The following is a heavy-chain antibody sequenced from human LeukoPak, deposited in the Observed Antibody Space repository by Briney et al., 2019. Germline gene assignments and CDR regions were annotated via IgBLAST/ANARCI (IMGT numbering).Heavy chain of an antibody. J-gene: IGHJ4*02. CDR2: ISGSGGST. V-gene: IGHV3-23*01. Sequence: GGSLRLSCAASGFTFSSSAMSWVRQAPGKGLEWVSGISGSGGSTNYADSVKGRFTISRDNSKNTLYLQMNSLRAEDTAIYYCAKDYSSSWYYFDYWGQGTLVTVSS. CDR1: GFTFSSSA. D-gene: IGHD6-13*01. CDR3: AKDYSSSWYYFDY.